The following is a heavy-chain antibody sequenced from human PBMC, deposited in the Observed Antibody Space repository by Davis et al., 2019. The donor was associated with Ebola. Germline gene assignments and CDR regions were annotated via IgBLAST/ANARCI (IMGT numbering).Heavy chain of an antibody. Sequence: PGGSLRLSCAASGFTFSSYGMHWVRQAPGKGLEWVSYISSSSSTIYYADSVKGRFTISRDNAKNSLYLQMNSLRDEDTAVYYCARARTYYYDSSGYYMFYYFDYWGQGTLVTVSS. D-gene: IGHD3-22*01. CDR1: GFTFSSYG. CDR3: ARARTYYYDSSGYYMFYYFDY. V-gene: IGHV3-48*02. CDR2: ISSSSSTI. J-gene: IGHJ4*02.